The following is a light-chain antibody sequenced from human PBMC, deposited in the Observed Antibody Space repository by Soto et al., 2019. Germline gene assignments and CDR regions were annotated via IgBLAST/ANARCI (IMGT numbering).Light chain of an antibody. CDR3: QNYNSAPRT. Sequence: DIQMTQSPSSLSASIGDRVTISCRASQGISNDLAWYQQKPGKVPYLLIYAASTSHSGVPSRFRGSGSGTDLTLTISSRQPEDVATYYCQNYNSAPRTFGQGTKVDIK. J-gene: IGKJ1*01. CDR1: QGISND. CDR2: AAS. V-gene: IGKV1-27*01.